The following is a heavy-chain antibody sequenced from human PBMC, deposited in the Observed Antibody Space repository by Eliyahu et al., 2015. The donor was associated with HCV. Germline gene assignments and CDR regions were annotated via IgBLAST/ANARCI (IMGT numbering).Heavy chain of an antibody. CDR2: IHYSGGT. CDR1: GGSITTYY. Sequence: QVQLQESGPGLVKPSETLSLTCTVSGGSITTYYXSWTRQPPGKGXEWIGYIHYSGGTNYXPSLKSRVTISLDTSKNQFSLNLTSVTAADTAVYYCASGGGGIAVAGTGGWFDPWGQGTLVTVSS. J-gene: IGHJ5*02. V-gene: IGHV4-59*01. CDR3: ASGGGGIAVAGTGGWFDP. D-gene: IGHD6-19*01.